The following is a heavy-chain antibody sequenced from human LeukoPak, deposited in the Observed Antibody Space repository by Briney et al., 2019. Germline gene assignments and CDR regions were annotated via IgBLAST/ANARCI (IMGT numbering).Heavy chain of an antibody. D-gene: IGHD2-21*02. CDR2: IIPIFGTA. J-gene: IGHJ4*02. Sequence: SVKVSCKASGGTFSSYAISWVRQAPGQGLEWMGGIIPIFGTANYAQKFQGRVTITADESTSTAYMELSSLRSEDTAVYYCARDPCGGDCYNAFDYWGQGTLVTVSS. CDR3: ARDPCGGDCYNAFDY. CDR1: GGTFSSYA. V-gene: IGHV1-69*13.